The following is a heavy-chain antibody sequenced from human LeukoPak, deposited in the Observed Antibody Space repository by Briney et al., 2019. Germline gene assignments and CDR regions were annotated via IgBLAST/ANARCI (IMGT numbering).Heavy chain of an antibody. CDR3: AVPVASIYYYYMDV. CDR2: IIPIFGTA. Sequence: SVKVSCKASGGTFSSYAISWVRQAPGQGLEWMGGIIPIFGTANYAQKFQGRVTITTDESTSTAYMELSSLRSEDTAVYYCAVPVASIYYYYMDVWGKGTTVTVSS. D-gene: IGHD2-2*01. J-gene: IGHJ6*03. V-gene: IGHV1-69*05. CDR1: GGTFSSYA.